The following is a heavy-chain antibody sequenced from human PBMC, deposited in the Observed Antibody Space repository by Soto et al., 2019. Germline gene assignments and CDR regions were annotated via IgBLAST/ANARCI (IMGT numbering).Heavy chain of an antibody. CDR2: IHSSAGT. J-gene: IGHJ4*02. V-gene: IGHV3-53*01. D-gene: IGHD6-6*01. CDR3: AKGIEGRLIDY. Sequence: GGSLRLSCAASGFIVGSSYVSWVRQAPGKGLEWVSVIHSSAGTYYPDSVKGRFTTSRDSSKNTLYLQMNSLGAGDTAVYYCAKGIEGRLIDYWGQGTLVTVSS. CDR1: GFIVGSSY.